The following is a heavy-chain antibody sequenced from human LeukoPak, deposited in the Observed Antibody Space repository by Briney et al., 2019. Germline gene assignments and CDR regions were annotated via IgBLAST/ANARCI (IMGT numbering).Heavy chain of an antibody. CDR3: AKCSGGNCYHSDDH. CDR2: ISSGSRYI. J-gene: IGHJ5*02. Sequence: GGSLRLSCAASGFTFSAYSMNWVRQAPGKGLEWVSSISSGSRYIYYADSVKGRFTVSRDNAKDSLYLQMNSLRAEDTAVYYCAKCSGGNCYHSDDHWGQGTLVTVSS. CDR1: GFTFSAYS. D-gene: IGHD2-15*01. V-gene: IGHV3-21*01.